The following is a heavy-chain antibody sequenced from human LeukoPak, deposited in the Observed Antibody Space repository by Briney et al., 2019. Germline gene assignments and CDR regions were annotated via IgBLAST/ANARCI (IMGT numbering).Heavy chain of an antibody. CDR3: ARGNGMITFGGVIDYYFDY. Sequence: PSQTLSLTCTVSGGSLSSSSYYWGWIRQPPGKGLEWVGSIYYSGSTYYKPSLKSRVPISVDTSKNQFSLKLSSVTAADTAVYYCARGNGMITFGGVIDYYFDYWGQGTLVTVSS. J-gene: IGHJ4*02. D-gene: IGHD3-16*01. CDR1: GGSLSSSSYY. CDR2: IYYSGST. V-gene: IGHV4-39*07.